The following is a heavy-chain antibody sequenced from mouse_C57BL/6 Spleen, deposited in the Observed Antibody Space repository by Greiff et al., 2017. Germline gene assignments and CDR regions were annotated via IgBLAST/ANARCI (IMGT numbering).Heavy chain of an antibody. J-gene: IGHJ4*01. Sequence: EVKVEESGGGLVQPGGSLSLSCAASGFTFTDYYISWVRQPPGKALEWLGFIRNKANGYTTEYNASVKGRFTISRDNSQSILYLQMNALGAEDSATYYCARSTACMDYWGQGTSVTVSS. CDR3: ARSTACMDY. CDR1: GFTFTDYY. V-gene: IGHV7-3*01. CDR2: IRNKANGYTT.